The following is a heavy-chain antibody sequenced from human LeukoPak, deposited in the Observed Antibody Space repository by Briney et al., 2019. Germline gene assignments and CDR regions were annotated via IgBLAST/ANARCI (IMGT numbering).Heavy chain of an antibody. Sequence: ASVKVSCKASGGTFSSYAISWVRQAPGQGLEWMGGIIPIFGTANYAQKFQGRVTITADESTSTAYMELSSLRSEDTAVYYCATEGIVGASNSFDYWGQGTLVTVSS. D-gene: IGHD1-26*01. V-gene: IGHV1-69*13. CDR1: GGTFSSYA. CDR3: ATEGIVGASNSFDY. J-gene: IGHJ4*02. CDR2: IIPIFGTA.